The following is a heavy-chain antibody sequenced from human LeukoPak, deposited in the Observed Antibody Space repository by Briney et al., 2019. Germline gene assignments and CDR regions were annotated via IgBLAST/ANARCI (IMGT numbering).Heavy chain of an antibody. CDR3: ASRGSVVPAASGAFDI. CDR2: IIPIFGTA. CDR1: GGTFSSYA. V-gene: IGHV1-69*05. D-gene: IGHD2-2*01. J-gene: IGHJ3*02. Sequence: SVKVSCKASGGTFSSYAISWVRQAPGQGLEWMGGIIPIFGTANYAQKFQGRVTITTDESTSTAYMELSSLKSEDTAVYYCASRGSVVPAASGAFDIWGQGTMVTVSS.